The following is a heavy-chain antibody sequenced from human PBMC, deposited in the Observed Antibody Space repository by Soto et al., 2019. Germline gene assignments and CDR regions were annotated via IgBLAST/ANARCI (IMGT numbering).Heavy chain of an antibody. J-gene: IGHJ3*01. CDR2: IYWDDDK. CDR3: AHRRARTAGRDDAYDV. Sequence: QITLKESGPTLVKPTQTLTLTCIFSGFSLSTNGLGVGWIRQPPGKSLEWLALIYWDDDKRYSPSLKNRLTLTKDTSKNQVVLTMINMDPEDTGTYYCAHRRARTAGRDDAYDVWGQGTLVVVSS. V-gene: IGHV2-5*02. CDR1: GFSLSTNGLG. D-gene: IGHD6-6*01.